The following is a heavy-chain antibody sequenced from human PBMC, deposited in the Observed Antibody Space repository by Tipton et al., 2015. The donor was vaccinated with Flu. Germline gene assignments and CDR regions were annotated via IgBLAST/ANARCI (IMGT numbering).Heavy chain of an antibody. V-gene: IGHV4-34*01. D-gene: IGHD5-18*01. CDR1: GGSFSGYY. J-gene: IGHJ6*02. CDR2: INHSGST. CDR3: ARGHTAMVGSLYYYGMDV. Sequence: TLSLTCAVYGGSFSGYYWSWIRQPPGKGLEWIGEINHSGSTNYNPSLKSRVTISVDTSKNQLPLKLSSVTAADTAVYYCARGHTAMVGSLYYYGMDVWGQGTTVTVSS.